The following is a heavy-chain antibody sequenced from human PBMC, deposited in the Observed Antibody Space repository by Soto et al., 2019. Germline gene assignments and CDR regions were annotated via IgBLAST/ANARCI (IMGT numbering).Heavy chain of an antibody. CDR2: ISYDGSNK. CDR3: AKEEYFDWLPHHYYYYYGMDV. D-gene: IGHD3-9*01. J-gene: IGHJ6*02. V-gene: IGHV3-30*18. CDR1: GFTFSSYG. Sequence: QVQLVESGGGVVQPGRSLRLSCAASGFTFSSYGVHWVRQAPGKGLEWVAVISYDGSNKYYADSVKGRFTISRDNSKNTLYLQMNSLRAEDTAVYYCAKEEYFDWLPHHYYYYYGMDVWGQGTTVTVSS.